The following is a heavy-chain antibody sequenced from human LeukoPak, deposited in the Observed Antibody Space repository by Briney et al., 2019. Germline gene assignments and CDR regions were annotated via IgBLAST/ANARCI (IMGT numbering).Heavy chain of an antibody. D-gene: IGHD3-10*01. CDR1: LFTFSSYG. CDR2: ISYDGCNK. V-gene: IGHV3-30*18. Sequence: GRSLRLSRAASLFTFSSYGMQWVRQAPGKGLEGVAVISYDGCNKYYADSVKGRFTITKDNSKNTLYLHMNRLRAEDTAVYYCAKETIYGPGRYPFDPWGQGTLVTVSS. CDR3: AKETIYGPGRYPFDP. J-gene: IGHJ5*02.